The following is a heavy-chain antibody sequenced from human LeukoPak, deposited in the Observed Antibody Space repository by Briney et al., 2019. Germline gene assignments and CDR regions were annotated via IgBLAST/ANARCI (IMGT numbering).Heavy chain of an antibody. CDR2: IYKSGSN. CDR3: ARAFFSSAYYPNWFDP. D-gene: IGHD3-22*01. V-gene: IGHV4-59*01. Sequence: SETLSLTCTVSGGSISTYYWSWIRLPPGKGLEWIGYIYKSGSNNYNPALKSRVTMSVDTSKNQFSLKLSSVTAADTAVYYCARAFFSSAYYPNWFDPWGQGTLVTVSS. CDR1: GGSISTYY. J-gene: IGHJ5*02.